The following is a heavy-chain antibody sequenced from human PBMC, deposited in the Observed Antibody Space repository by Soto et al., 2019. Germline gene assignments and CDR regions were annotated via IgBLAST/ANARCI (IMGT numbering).Heavy chain of an antibody. CDR2: ISGGSKSI. CDR1: GFTFSSHS. V-gene: IGHV3-48*02. D-gene: IGHD3-10*01. J-gene: IGHJ6*02. CDR3: VRDSRRGYGMDV. Sequence: EVQLVESGGGLVQTGGSLRLSCVASGFTFSSHSMNWVRQAPGKGLEWVSYISGGSKSIYYAASVKGRFTISRDNAKNSLYLEMNSLRDEDTAVYSCVRDSRRGYGMDVWGPGTTVTVSS.